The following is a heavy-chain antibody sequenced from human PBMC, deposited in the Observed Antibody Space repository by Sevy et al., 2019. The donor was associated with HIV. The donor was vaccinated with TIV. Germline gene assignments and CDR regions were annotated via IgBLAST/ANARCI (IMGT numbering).Heavy chain of an antibody. CDR2: MKQDGSEK. D-gene: IGHD5-18*01. J-gene: IGHJ4*02. CDR3: VREGLGGFSYSLDC. CDR1: GFTFSSYW. V-gene: IGHV3-7*01. Sequence: GGYLRLSCAASGFTFSSYWMTWVRQAPGKGLEWVATMKQDGSEKYYVDSVKGRFTISRDNAKHSLYLQMNSLRAEDTAVYYCVREGLGGFSYSLDCWGQGTLVTVSS.